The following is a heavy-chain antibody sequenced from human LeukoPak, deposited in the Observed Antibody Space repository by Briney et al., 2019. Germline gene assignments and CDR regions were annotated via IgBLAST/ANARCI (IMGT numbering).Heavy chain of an antibody. CDR1: GFTFDDYA. D-gene: IGHD4-17*01. CDR3: AKELRGFDY. CDR2: ISWNSGSI. Sequence: GGSLRLSCAASGFTFDDYAMHWVRQAPGKGLEWVSGISWNSGSIGYADSVKGRFTISRDNAKNSLYLQMNSLRAEDTALYYCAKELRGFDYWGQGILVTVSS. V-gene: IGHV3-9*01. J-gene: IGHJ4*02.